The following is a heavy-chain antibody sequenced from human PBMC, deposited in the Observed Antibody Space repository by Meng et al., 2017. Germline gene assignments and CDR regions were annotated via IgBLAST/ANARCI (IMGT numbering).Heavy chain of an antibody. CDR3: ARAYRYCSGGSCLSYYYYYGMDV. CDR1: GGSFSGYY. Sequence: GSLRLSCAVYGGSFSGYYWSWIRQPPGKGLEWIGSIYYSGSTYYNPSLKSRVTISVDTSKNQFSLKLSSVTAADTAVYYCARAYRYCSGGSCLSYYYYYGMDVWGQGTTVTVSS. J-gene: IGHJ6*02. V-gene: IGHV4-34*01. D-gene: IGHD2-15*01. CDR2: IYYSGST.